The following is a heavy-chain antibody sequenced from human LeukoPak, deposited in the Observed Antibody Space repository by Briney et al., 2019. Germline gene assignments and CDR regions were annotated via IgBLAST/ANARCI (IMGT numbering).Heavy chain of an antibody. CDR3: ARGRAHDIVVVPAAPFDY. CDR2: MNPNSGNT. Sequence: ASVKVSCKASGYTFTSYDINWVRQATGQGLEWMGWMNPNSGNTGYAQKFQGRVAMTRNTSISTAYMELSSLRSEDTAVYYCARGRAHDIVVVPAAPFDYWGQGTLVTVSS. CDR1: GYTFTSYD. J-gene: IGHJ4*02. V-gene: IGHV1-8*01. D-gene: IGHD2-2*01.